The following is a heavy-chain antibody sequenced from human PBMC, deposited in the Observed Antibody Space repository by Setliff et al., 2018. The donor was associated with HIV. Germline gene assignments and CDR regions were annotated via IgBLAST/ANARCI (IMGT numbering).Heavy chain of an antibody. Sequence: PSETLSLTCTVSGDSFNNYYCSWIRQLPGKGLEWIAYMSYSGGANYSPSLKSRVTISADTSKNQFSLKLSSVTAADTAVYYCATLQSSGWPHGIEYWGQGTLVTVSS. D-gene: IGHD6-19*01. CDR3: ATLQSSGWPHGIEY. V-gene: IGHV4-59*08. CDR1: GDSFNNYY. CDR2: MSYSGGA. J-gene: IGHJ4*02.